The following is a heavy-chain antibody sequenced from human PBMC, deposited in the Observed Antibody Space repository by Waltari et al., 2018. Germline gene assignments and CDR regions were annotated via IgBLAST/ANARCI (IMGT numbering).Heavy chain of an antibody. J-gene: IGHJ5*02. CDR3: ARDRGRGLYLDT. D-gene: IGHD2-15*01. CDR2: VHRSGRT. V-gene: IGHV4-4*02. CDR1: GDSISSTYW. Sequence: QLQLQESGPALVKPSGTLSLPCSVSGDSISSTYWWNWVRPSPQKGLEWIGQVHRSGRTNYNPSFASRVTTSLDTSNNQFSLKVTSATAADTAVYYCARDRGRGLYLDTWGPGTLVTVSP.